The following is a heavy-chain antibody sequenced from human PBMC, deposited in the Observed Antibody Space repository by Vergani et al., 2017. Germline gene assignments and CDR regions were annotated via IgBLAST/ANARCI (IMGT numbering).Heavy chain of an antibody. CDR1: GGSTSSGDYY. CDR3: ARDRDSSWGYYCYYYMDV. J-gene: IGHJ6*03. V-gene: IGHV4-30-4*08. Sequence: QVQLQESGPGLVKPSQTLSLTCTVSGGSTSSGDYYWSWIRQPPGKGLEWIGYIYYSGSTYYNPSLKSRVTMSVDTSKNQFSLKLSSVTAADTAVYYCARDRDSSWGYYCYYYMDVWGKGTTVTVSS. D-gene: IGHD6-13*01. CDR2: IYYSGST.